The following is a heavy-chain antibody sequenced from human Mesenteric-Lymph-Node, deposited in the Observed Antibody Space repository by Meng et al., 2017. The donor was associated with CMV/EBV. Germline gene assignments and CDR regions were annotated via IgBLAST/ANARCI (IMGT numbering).Heavy chain of an antibody. V-gene: IGHV1-69*01. CDR1: TFSSYD. Sequence: TFSSYDISWVRQAPGQGLEWMGGIIPIFGTANYAQKFQGRVTITADESTSTAYMELSSLRSEDTAVYYCAREPGYSGYDYGGYYFDYWGQGTLVTVSS. CDR3: AREPGYSGYDYGGYYFDY. D-gene: IGHD5-12*01. J-gene: IGHJ4*02. CDR2: IIPIFGTA.